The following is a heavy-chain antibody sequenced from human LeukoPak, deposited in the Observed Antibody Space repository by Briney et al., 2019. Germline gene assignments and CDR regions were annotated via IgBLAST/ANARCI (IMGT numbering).Heavy chain of an antibody. J-gene: IGHJ1*01. CDR1: GFTFGSYG. D-gene: IGHD6-13*01. V-gene: IGHV3-23*01. CDR3: ARPGSSWYAVEVAEYFQH. Sequence: PGGSPRLSCAASGFTFGSYGMSWVRQAPGKGLGWVSAISGSGGSTYFADSVKGRFTISRDNSKNTLYLQMNSLRAEDTAVYYCARPGSSWYAVEVAEYFQHWGQGTLVTVSS. CDR2: ISGSGGST.